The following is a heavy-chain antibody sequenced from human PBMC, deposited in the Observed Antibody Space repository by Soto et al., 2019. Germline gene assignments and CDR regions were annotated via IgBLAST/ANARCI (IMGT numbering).Heavy chain of an antibody. V-gene: IGHV6-1*01. CDR3: ARGIAVAGTHWFDP. Sequence: LSLTCAISGDSVSSNSAAWNWIRQSPSRGLEWLGRTYYRSKWYNDYAVSVKSRITINPDTSKNQFSLQLNSVTPEDTAVYYCARGIAVAGTHWFDPWGQGTLVTVSS. CDR2: TYYRSKWYN. CDR1: GDSVSSNSAA. D-gene: IGHD6-19*01. J-gene: IGHJ5*02.